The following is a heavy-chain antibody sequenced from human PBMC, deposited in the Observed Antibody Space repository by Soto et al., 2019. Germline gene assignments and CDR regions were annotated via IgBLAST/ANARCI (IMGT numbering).Heavy chain of an antibody. CDR2: IIPIFGTA. CDR3: ASAPFVPDTYYYDSTVFDP. CDR1: QGTFSSYE. V-gene: IGHV1-69*13. J-gene: IGHJ5*02. D-gene: IGHD3-22*01. Sequence: RASGQVSGNAAQGTFSSYEISWVQQAPGQGLEWMGGIIPIFGTANYAQKFQGRVTITADESTSTAYMELSSLRSEDTAVYYCASAPFVPDTYYYDSTVFDPWGQGTLVTVSS.